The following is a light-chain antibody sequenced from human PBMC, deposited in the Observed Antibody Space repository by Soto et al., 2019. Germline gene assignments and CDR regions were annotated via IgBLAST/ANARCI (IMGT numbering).Light chain of an antibody. CDR1: QSVSTK. CDR3: QQYNNWPPKT. J-gene: IGKJ1*01. V-gene: IGKV3-15*01. Sequence: EVVMTQSSATLSVSPGERATLSCRAIQSVSTKLAWYQQKPGQAPRLLIYDASTRATGIPARFSGSGSGTEFTLTISSLKSEDFAISYCQQYNNWPPKTFGQGTKVDIK. CDR2: DAS.